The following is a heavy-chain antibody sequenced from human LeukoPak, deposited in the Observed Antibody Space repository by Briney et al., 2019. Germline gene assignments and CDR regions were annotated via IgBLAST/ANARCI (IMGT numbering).Heavy chain of an antibody. J-gene: IGHJ6*03. V-gene: IGHV1-69*01. CDR2: IIPIFGTA. D-gene: IGHD6-13*01. CDR3: ARAGVDSSSWYGFYYYYYMDV. Sequence: SVKLSCKASGGTFSSYAISWVRQAPGQGLEWMGGIIPIFGTANYAQKFQGRVTITADESTSTAYMELSSLRSEDTAVYYCARAGVDSSSWYGFYYYYYMDVWGKGTTVTVSS. CDR1: GGTFSSYA.